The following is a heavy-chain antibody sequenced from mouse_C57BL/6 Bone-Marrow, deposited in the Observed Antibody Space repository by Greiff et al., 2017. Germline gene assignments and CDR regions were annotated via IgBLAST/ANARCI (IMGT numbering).Heavy chain of an antibody. CDR2: INPSSGYT. CDR3: ARTSITTALDY. CDR1: GYTFTSYW. D-gene: IGHD1-2*01. V-gene: IGHV1-7*01. J-gene: IGHJ2*01. Sequence: VQVVESGAELAKPGASVKLSCKASGYTFTSYWMHWEKQRPGQGLEWIGYINPSSGYTKYNQKFKDKATLTADKSSSTAYMQLSSLTYEDSAVXYCARTSITTALDYWGQGTTLTVAS.